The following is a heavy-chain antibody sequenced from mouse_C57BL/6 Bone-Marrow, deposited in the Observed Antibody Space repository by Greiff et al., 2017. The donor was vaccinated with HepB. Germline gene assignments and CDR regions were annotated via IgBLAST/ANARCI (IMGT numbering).Heavy chain of an antibody. CDR3: AREGGYYYAMDY. Sequence: QVQLQQSGAELVKPGASVKISCKASGYAFSSYWMNWVKQRPGKGLEWIGQIYPGDGDTNYNGKFKGKATLTADKSSSTAYMQLGSLTSEDSAVYFCAREGGYYYAMDYWGQGTSVTVSS. CDR2: IYPGDGDT. CDR1: GYAFSSYW. D-gene: IGHD2-2*01. J-gene: IGHJ4*01. V-gene: IGHV1-80*01.